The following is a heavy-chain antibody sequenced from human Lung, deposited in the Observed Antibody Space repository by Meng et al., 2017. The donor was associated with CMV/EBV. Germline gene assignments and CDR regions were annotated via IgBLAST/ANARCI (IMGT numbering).Heavy chain of an antibody. CDR3: ARHGGSTIYYYYGMDV. V-gene: IGHV5-51*01. D-gene: IGHD2-15*01. Sequence: ESXKISXKGSGYSFTSYWIGWVRQMPGKGLEWMGIIYPGDSDTRYSPSFQGQVTISADKSISTAYLQWSSLKASDTAMYYCARHGGSTIYYYYGMDVWGQGPTVTVSS. CDR1: GYSFTSYW. J-gene: IGHJ6*02. CDR2: IYPGDSDT.